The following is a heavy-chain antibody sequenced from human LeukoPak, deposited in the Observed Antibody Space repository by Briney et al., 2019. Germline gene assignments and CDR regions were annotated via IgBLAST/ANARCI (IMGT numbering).Heavy chain of an antibody. Sequence: ASVKVSCKASGYTFPSYFMHWVRQAPGQGLEWMGIINPTGGSTTYAQKFQDRVTMTRNTSISTAYMELSSLRSEDTAVYYCARGFGGSGWYGGDYWGQGTLVTVSS. CDR3: ARGFGGSGWYGGDY. CDR2: INPTGGST. V-gene: IGHV1-46*01. CDR1: GYTFPSYF. J-gene: IGHJ4*02. D-gene: IGHD6-19*01.